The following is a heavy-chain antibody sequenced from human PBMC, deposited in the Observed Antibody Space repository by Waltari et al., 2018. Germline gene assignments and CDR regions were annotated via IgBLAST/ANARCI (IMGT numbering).Heavy chain of an antibody. J-gene: IGHJ4*02. CDR3: ARKDRPGDGG. Sequence: EVQLVESGGGLVQPGGSLRLSCEASGFTFSRYWMSWVRQAPGKGLEWVANRKQDGSEKYYVDSVKGRFTISRDNAKNSLYLQMNSLRAEDTAVYYCARKDRPGDGGWGQGTLVTVSS. CDR2: RKQDGSEK. CDR1: GFTFSRYW. D-gene: IGHD3-16*01. V-gene: IGHV3-7*01.